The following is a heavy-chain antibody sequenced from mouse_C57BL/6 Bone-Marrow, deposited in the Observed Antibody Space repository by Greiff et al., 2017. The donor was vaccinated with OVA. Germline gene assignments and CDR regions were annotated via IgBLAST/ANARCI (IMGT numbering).Heavy chain of an antibody. V-gene: IGHV1-64*01. D-gene: IGHD2-3*01. CDR1: GYTFTSYW. Sequence: QVQLQQPGAELVKPGASVQLSCTASGYTFTSYWMPWVKQRPGQGLEWIGMIHPNSGSTNYNAKFKSKATLTVDKSSSPAYMQLSSLTSEDSAVYDCARADGYWGVAYWGQGTLVTVSA. CDR3: ARADGYWGVAY. J-gene: IGHJ3*01. CDR2: IHPNSGST.